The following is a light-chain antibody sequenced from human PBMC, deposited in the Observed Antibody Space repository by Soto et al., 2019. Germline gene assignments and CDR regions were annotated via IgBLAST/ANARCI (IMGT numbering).Light chain of an antibody. V-gene: IGLV2-23*02. J-gene: IGLJ1*01. CDR3: CSYAGSSTFYV. CDR1: SSDVGSYNL. CDR2: EVS. Sequence: QSVLTQAASVSGSPGQSITISCTGTSSDVGSYNLVSWYQQHPGKAPKLMIYEVSKRPSGVSNRFSGSKSGNTASLTISGLQAEDEADYYCCSYAGSSTFYVFGTGTSHRP.